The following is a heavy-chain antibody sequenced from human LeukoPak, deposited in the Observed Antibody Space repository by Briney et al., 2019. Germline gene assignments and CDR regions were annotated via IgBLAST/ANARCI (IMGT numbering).Heavy chain of an antibody. CDR2: INPSGGST. J-gene: IGHJ4*02. D-gene: IGHD1-26*01. CDR1: GYTFTSYY. Sequence: ASVKVSCKASGYTFTSYYMYWVRQAPGQGLEWMGIINPSGGSTSYAQKFQGRVTMTRDTSTSTVYMELSSLRSEDTAVYYCARGKVTWDKPPPNYFDYWGQGTLVTVSS. CDR3: ARGKVTWDKPPPNYFDY. V-gene: IGHV1-46*01.